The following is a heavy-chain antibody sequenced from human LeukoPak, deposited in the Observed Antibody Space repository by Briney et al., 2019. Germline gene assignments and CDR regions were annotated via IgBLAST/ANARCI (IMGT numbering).Heavy chain of an antibody. V-gene: IGHV3-53*01. CDR1: GFTVSSNY. CDR3: AKGKGEYYDILTGGYFDY. CDR2: IYSGGST. D-gene: IGHD3-9*01. J-gene: IGHJ4*02. Sequence: PGGSLRLSCAASGFTVSSNYMSWVRQAPGKGLEWVSVIYSGGSTYYADSVKGRFTVSRDNSKNTLYLQMNSLRAEDTAVYYCAKGKGEYYDILTGGYFDYWGQGTLVTVSS.